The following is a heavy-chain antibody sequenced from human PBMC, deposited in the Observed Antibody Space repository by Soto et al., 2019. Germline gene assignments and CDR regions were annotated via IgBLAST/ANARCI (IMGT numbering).Heavy chain of an antibody. V-gene: IGHV4-61*01. CDR2: IYYSGST. D-gene: IGHD1-26*01. CDR1: GGSVSSGSYY. J-gene: IGHJ6*02. Sequence: PSETLSLTCTVSGGSVSSGSYYWSWIRQPPGKGLEWIGYIYYSGSTNYNPSLKSRVTISVDTSKNQFSLKLSSVTAAETAVYYCAREGSNGMDVWGQGTTVTVSS. CDR3: AREGSNGMDV.